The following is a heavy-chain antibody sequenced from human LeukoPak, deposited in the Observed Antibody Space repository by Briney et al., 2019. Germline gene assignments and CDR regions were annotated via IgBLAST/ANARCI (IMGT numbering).Heavy chain of an antibody. V-gene: IGHV4-39*01. CDR1: GGSISTSSYY. J-gene: IGHJ4*02. Sequence: SETLSLTCTVFGGSISTSSYYWGWIRQPPGKGLEWVCSSYYSGNTSYNPSLKRPLTLSVHPPQNQFSQRLSSLTAPDTTLYYCASRSPFDSWGQGTLVTVSS. CDR2: SYYSGNT. CDR3: ASRSPFDS.